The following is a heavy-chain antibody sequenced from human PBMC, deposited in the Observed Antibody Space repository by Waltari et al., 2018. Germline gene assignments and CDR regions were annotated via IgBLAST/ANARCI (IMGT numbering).Heavy chain of an antibody. CDR3: ASAMIIGTDAFDI. V-gene: IGHV3-72*01. D-gene: IGHD3-22*01. CDR1: GFTFSDQY. CDR2: TRNKANSYTT. J-gene: IGHJ3*02. Sequence: EVQLVESGGGLVQPGGSLRLSCAASGFTFSDQYMDWFRQAPGKGLEWVGRTRNKANSYTTEYPESVKGRSTISSDDSKTSLYLQMNSLKTEDTAVYYCASAMIIGTDAFDIWGQGTMVTVSS.